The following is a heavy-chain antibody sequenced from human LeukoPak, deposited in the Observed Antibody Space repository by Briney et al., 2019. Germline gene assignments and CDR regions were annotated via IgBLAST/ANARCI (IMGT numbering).Heavy chain of an antibody. D-gene: IGHD3-22*01. Sequence: SETLSLTCAVYGGSFSGYYWSWIRQPPGKGLEWIGEINHSGSTNYNPSLKSRVTISVDTSKKQFALKLSSVTAADTAVYYRARDQCYYDSSGCWFDPWGQGTLVTVSS. CDR2: INHSGST. CDR3: ARDQCYYDSSGCWFDP. CDR1: GGSFSGYY. V-gene: IGHV4-34*01. J-gene: IGHJ5*02.